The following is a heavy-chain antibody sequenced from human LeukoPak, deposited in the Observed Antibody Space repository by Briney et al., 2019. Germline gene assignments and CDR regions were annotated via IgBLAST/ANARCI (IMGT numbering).Heavy chain of an antibody. CDR3: ARDLRRNWYFDL. V-gene: IGHV4-4*07. J-gene: IGHJ2*01. CDR1: GGSLSSYY. CDR2: IYTSGST. Sequence: SETLSLTCTVSGGSLSSYYWSWIRQPAGKGLEWIGRIYTSGSTNYDPSLKSRVTISVDTSKNQFSLKLSSVTAADTAVYYCARDLRRNWYFDLWGRGTLVTVSS.